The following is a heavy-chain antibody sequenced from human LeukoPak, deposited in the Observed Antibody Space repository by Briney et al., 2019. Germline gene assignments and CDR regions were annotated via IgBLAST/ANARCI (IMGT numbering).Heavy chain of an antibody. D-gene: IGHD2-2*01. CDR2: ISYDGSNK. CDR1: GFTFSSYA. Sequence: GGSLRLSCAASGFTFSSYAMHWVRQAPGKGLEWVAVISYDGSNKYYADSVKGRSTISRDNSKNTLYLQMNSLRAEDTAVYYCASRSSTYAYNWFDPWGQGTLVTVSS. J-gene: IGHJ5*02. V-gene: IGHV3-30*04. CDR3: ASRSSTYAYNWFDP.